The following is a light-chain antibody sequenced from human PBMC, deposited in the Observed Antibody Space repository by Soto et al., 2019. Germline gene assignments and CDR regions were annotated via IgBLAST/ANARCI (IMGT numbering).Light chain of an antibody. CDR3: SSYTTSTTVV. Sequence: QSVLTQPASVFGSPGQSITFSCTGTSSDVGGYNFVSWNQQHPGKAPKLMIYEVGSRPSGVSNRFSGSKSGNTASLTISGLQPEDEADYYCSSYTTSTTVVFGTGTKVTVL. J-gene: IGLJ1*01. CDR1: SSDVGGYNF. V-gene: IGLV2-14*03. CDR2: EVG.